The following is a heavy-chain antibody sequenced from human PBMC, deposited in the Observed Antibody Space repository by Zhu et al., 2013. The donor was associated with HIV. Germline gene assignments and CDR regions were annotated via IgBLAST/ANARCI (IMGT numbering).Heavy chain of an antibody. J-gene: IGHJ5*02. CDR1: GYAFDNYY. D-gene: IGHD2-21*02. CDR3: GVSLRLWRVCGGDCYPSGIDL. V-gene: IGHV1-46*02. Sequence: QVQLVQSGAEVRKPGASVRLSCRALGYAFDNYYLHWVRQAPGQGLEWMGIINPSGNSTSHAQMFQGRLTLTRDTSATTVYMFLNSLRSEDTATYYCGVSLRLWRVCGGDCYPSGIDLWGQGTLVRVSS. CDR2: INPSGNST.